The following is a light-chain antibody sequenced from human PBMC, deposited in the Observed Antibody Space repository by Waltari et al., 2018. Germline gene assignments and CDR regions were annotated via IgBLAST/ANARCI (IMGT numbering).Light chain of an antibody. J-gene: IGKJ2*01. V-gene: IGKV1-9*01. CDR2: AAS. CDR1: QGISNY. Sequence: DIQLAQSPSFLSASVGDRVTITCRASQGISNYLGWYQQKPGKAPNLLIYAASTLQSGVPSRFSGSGSGTEFILTINNLQPEDFATYYCQQGDSDPYTFGQGTKLEIK. CDR3: QQGDSDPYT.